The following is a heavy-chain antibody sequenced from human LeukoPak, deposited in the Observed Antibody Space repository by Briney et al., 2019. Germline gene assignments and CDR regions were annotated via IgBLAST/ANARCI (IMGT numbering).Heavy chain of an antibody. CDR2: ITWNRDKI. V-gene: IGHV3-9*01. J-gene: IGHJ4*02. CDR3: ARGAWYGYYTGDY. CDR1: GFTFDDYA. D-gene: IGHD3-3*01. Sequence: GGSLRLSCTVSGFTFDDYAMHWARHTPGKGLEWVSGITWNRDKIGYGDSVKGRFTISRDNAKNSLYLQMNSLRAEDSAVYYCARGAWYGYYTGDYWGQGTLVTVSS.